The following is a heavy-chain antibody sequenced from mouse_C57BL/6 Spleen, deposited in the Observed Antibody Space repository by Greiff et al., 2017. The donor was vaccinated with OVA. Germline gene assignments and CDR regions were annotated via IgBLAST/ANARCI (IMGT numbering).Heavy chain of an antibody. CDR3: ARRYDYGGMDY. V-gene: IGHV1-26*01. D-gene: IGHD2-4*01. CDR1: GYTFTDYY. CDR2: INPNNGGT. Sequence: EVQLQQSGPELVKPGASVKISCKASGYTFTDYYMNWVKQSHGKSLEWIGDINPNNGGTSYNQKFKGKATLTVDKSSSTAYMELRSLTSEDSAVYYCARRYDYGGMDYWGQGTSVTVSS. J-gene: IGHJ4*01.